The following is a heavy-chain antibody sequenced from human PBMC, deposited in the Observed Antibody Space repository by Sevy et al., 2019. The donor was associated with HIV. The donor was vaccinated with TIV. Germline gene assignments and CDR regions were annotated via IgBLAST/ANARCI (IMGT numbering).Heavy chain of an antibody. D-gene: IGHD5-18*01. J-gene: IGHJ4*02. CDR2: IYHSGST. CDR3: ARGGYTHGKGYFDY. V-gene: IGHV4-38-2*01. Sequence: SEILSLTCGVSGYSISSGYYWGWIRQPPGKGLEWIGSIYHSGSTYSNPSLKSRVTISVDTSKNQFSLKLSSVTAADTAVYYCARGGYTHGKGYFDYWGQGTVVPVSS. CDR1: GYSISSGYY.